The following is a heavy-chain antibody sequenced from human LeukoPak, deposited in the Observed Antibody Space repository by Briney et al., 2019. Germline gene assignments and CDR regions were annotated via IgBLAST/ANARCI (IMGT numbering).Heavy chain of an antibody. J-gene: IGHJ4*02. CDR3: ARGAGWLYD. Sequence: SVKVSCKTTEDTLRNVAFSWVRQAPGQGLEWLGGIIPMIATASYSQKFQGRVSINADKSTNTVYMELSSLKLGDTAVYYCARGAGWLYDWGQGTLVIVSS. D-gene: IGHD3-22*01. CDR1: EDTLRNVA. V-gene: IGHV1-69*06. CDR2: IIPMIATA.